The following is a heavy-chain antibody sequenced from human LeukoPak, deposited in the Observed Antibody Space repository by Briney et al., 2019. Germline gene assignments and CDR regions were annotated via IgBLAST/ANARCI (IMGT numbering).Heavy chain of an antibody. D-gene: IGHD3-16*01. CDR1: GFTFSSYA. J-gene: IGHJ6*02. CDR2: ISYDESNK. Sequence: PGTSLRLSCAASGFTFSSYAMHWVRQAPGKGLEWVAVISYDESNKYYADSVKGRFTISRDNSKNTLYLQMNSLRAEDTAVYYCAKRGGDSVGNYYYYGMDVWGQGTTVTVSS. CDR3: AKRGGDSVGNYYYYGMDV. V-gene: IGHV3-30-3*01.